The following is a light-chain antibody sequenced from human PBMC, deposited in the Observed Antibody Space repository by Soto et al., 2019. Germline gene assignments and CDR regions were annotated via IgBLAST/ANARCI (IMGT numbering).Light chain of an antibody. J-gene: IGKJ2*01. CDR2: AAS. CDR3: QQSYSMPQT. V-gene: IGKV1-39*01. CDR1: QNINNY. Sequence: DIQMTQSPSSLSASVGDSVTITCRASQNINNYLSWYQHKPGKAPKLLIYAASKLQSGVPSSFSGSRSGTEFTRTISRLYPEDFATYYCQQSYSMPQTFGQGTKLEIK.